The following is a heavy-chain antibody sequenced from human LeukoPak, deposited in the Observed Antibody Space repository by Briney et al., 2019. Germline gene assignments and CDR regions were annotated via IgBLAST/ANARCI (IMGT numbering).Heavy chain of an antibody. J-gene: IGHJ5*02. Sequence: KPGRSLRLSCAASGFTFSSYGMHWVRQAPGKGLECVALIWYDGSNKYHADSVKGRFTISRDNSKNTLYLQMNSLRAEDTAVYYCARVKSIAAAGRGRTWFDPWGQGTLVTVSS. D-gene: IGHD6-13*01. CDR1: GFTFSSYG. CDR2: IWYDGSNK. V-gene: IGHV3-33*01. CDR3: ARVKSIAAAGRGRTWFDP.